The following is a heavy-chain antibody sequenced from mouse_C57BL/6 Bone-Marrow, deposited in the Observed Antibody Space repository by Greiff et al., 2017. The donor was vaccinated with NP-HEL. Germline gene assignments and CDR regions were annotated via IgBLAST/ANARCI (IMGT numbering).Heavy chain of an antibody. J-gene: IGHJ1*03. D-gene: IGHD1-1*01. V-gene: IGHV1-81*01. CDR1: GYTFTSYG. CDR2: IYPRSGNT. CDR3: ARKPLNYYGSSYRYFDV. Sequence: QVQLQQSGAELARPGASVKLSCKASGYTFTSYGISWVKQRTGQGLEWIGEIYPRSGNTYYNEKFKGKATLTADKSSSTAYMELSSLTSEDSAVYFCARKPLNYYGSSYRYFDVWGTGTTVTVSS.